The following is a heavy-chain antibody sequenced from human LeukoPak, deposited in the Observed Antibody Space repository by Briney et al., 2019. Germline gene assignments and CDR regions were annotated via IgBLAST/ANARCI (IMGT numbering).Heavy chain of an antibody. CDR3: ARREIGRFGELILI. V-gene: IGHV5-51*01. D-gene: IGHD3-10*01. CDR1: GYSFNNYW. Sequence: GESLKISCKGSGYSFNNYWIGWVRQMPRKSLEWMGIIYPDDSDTRYSPSFQGQVTISADKSISTAYLQWSSLRASDTAMYYCARREIGRFGELILIWGQGTLVTVSS. J-gene: IGHJ4*02. CDR2: IYPDDSDT.